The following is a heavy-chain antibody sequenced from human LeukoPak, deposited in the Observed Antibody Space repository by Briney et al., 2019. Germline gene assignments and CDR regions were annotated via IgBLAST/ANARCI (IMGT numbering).Heavy chain of an antibody. CDR3: ARDRVYSSSWYSRAEPYYYYYMDV. D-gene: IGHD6-13*01. V-gene: IGHV3-20*04. CDR2: INWNGGST. Sequence: PGGSLRLSCAASGFTFDDYGMSWVRQAPGKGLEWVSGINWNGGSTGYADSVKGRFTISRDNAKNSLYLQMNSLRAEDTALYYCARDRVYSSSWYSRAEPYYYYYMDVWGKGTTVTVSS. J-gene: IGHJ6*03. CDR1: GFTFDDYG.